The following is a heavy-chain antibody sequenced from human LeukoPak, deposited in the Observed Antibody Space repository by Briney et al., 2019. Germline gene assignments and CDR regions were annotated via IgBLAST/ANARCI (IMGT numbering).Heavy chain of an antibody. D-gene: IGHD3-10*01. Sequence: SETLSLTCAVYGGSFSGYYWSWIRQPPGEGLEWIGEINHSGSTNYNPSLKSRVTISVDTSKNQFSLKLSSVTAADTAVYYCARGAMVRGVHFDYWGQGTLVTVSS. CDR2: INHSGST. J-gene: IGHJ4*02. CDR3: ARGAMVRGVHFDY. V-gene: IGHV4-34*01. CDR1: GGSFSGYY.